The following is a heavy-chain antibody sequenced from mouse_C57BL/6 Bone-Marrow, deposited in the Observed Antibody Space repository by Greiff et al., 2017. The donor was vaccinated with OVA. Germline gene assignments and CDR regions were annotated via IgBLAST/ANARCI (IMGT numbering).Heavy chain of an antibody. V-gene: IGHV7-3*01. D-gene: IGHD1-1*02. Sequence: EVMLVESGGGLVQPGGSLSLSCAASGFTFTDYYMSWVRQPPGKALEWLGFIRNKANGYTTEYSASVKGRFTISRDNSQSILYLQMNALRAEDSATYYCARDRWSPYFDYWGQGTTLTVSS. CDR1: GFTFTDYY. CDR3: ARDRWSPYFDY. J-gene: IGHJ2*01. CDR2: IRNKANGYTT.